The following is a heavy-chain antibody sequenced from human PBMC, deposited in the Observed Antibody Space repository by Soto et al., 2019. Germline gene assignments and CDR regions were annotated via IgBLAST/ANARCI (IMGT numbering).Heavy chain of an antibody. CDR1: GGTFSSYT. Sequence: SVKVSCKASGGTFSSYTISWVRQAPGQGLEWMGRIIPILGIANYAQKFQGRVTITADKSTSTAYMELSSLRSEDTAVYYCARDLTAAGIKGPPNWFDLWGPGTLVTLSS. CDR2: IIPILGIA. J-gene: IGHJ5*02. CDR3: ARDLTAAGIKGPPNWFDL. V-gene: IGHV1-69*04. D-gene: IGHD6-13*01.